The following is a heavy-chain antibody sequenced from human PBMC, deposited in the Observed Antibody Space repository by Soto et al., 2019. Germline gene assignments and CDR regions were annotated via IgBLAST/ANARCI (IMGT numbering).Heavy chain of an antibody. J-gene: IGHJ5*02. CDR3: ARNSRGYSSPGGWFDP. CDR2: ISSSSSYT. CDR1: GFTFSDYY. Sequence: GGSLRLSCAASGFTFSDYYMSWIRQAPGKGLEWVSYISSSSSYTNYADSVKGRFTISRDNAKNSLYLQMNSLRAEDTAVYYCARNSRGYSSPGGWFDPWGQGTLVTVSS. D-gene: IGHD6-13*01. V-gene: IGHV3-11*06.